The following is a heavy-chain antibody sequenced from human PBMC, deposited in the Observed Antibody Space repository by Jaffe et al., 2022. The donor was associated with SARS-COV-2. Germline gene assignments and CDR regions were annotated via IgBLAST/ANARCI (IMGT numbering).Heavy chain of an antibody. Sequence: QLQLQESGPGLVKPSETLSLTCTVSGGSISSSSYYWGWIRQPPGKGLEWIGSIYYSGSTYYNPSLKSRVTISVDTSKNQFSLKLSSVTAADTAVYYCASSARKYGDFDYWGQGTLVTVSS. CDR2: IYYSGST. CDR3: ASSARKYGDFDY. D-gene: IGHD4-17*01. V-gene: IGHV4-39*01. J-gene: IGHJ4*02. CDR1: GGSISSSSYY.